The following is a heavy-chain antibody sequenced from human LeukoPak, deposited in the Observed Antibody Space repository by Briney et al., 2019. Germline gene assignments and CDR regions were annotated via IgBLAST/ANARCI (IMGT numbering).Heavy chain of an antibody. CDR2: ISYDGSNK. D-gene: IGHD6-13*01. Sequence: PGGSLRLPCAASGFTFSSYGMHWVRQAPGKGLEWVAVISYDGSNKYYADSVKGRFTISRDNSKNTLYLQMNSLRAEDTAVYYCAIPPVASSSWYYFDYWGQGTLVTVSS. V-gene: IGHV3-30*03. CDR3: AIPPVASSSWYYFDY. CDR1: GFTFSSYG. J-gene: IGHJ4*02.